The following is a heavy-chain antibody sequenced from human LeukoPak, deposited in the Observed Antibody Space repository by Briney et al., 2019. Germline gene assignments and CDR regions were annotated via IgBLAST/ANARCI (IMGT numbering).Heavy chain of an antibody. V-gene: IGHV1-2*02. CDR3: ARVLYGGYAQFDY. J-gene: IGHJ4*02. Sequence: ASVKVSCKASGYTFTGYYMHWVRQAPGQGLEWMGWINPNSGGTNYAQKFQGRVTMTRDTSISTAYMELSRLRSDDTAVYYCARVLYGGYAQFDYWGQETLVTVSS. CDR1: GYTFTGYY. CDR2: INPNSGGT. D-gene: IGHD5-12*01.